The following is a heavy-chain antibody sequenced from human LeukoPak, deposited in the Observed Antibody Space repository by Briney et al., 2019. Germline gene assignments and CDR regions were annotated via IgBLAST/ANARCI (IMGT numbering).Heavy chain of an antibody. CDR3: ARVRRGYCSSTSCYTGAYYYYGMDV. CDR1: GGSFSGYY. Sequence: KPSETLSLTCAVYGGSFSGYYWSWLRQPPGKGLEWFGEINHSGSTNYNPSLKSRVTISVDTSKNQFSLKLSSVTAADTAVYYCARVRRGYCSSTSCYTGAYYYYGMDVWGQGTTVTVSS. CDR2: INHSGST. J-gene: IGHJ6*02. D-gene: IGHD2-2*02. V-gene: IGHV4-34*01.